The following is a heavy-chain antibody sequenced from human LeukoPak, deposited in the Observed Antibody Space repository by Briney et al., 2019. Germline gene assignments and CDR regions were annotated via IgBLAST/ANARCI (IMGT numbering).Heavy chain of an antibody. Sequence: PGGSLRLSCAASGFTFTNYAMAWVRQAPGKGLECVSGITYTGGDTYYPDSVKGRFTTSRDNSKNTLYLQMNSLRDEDTAVYYCAKDGGGTSGWFWDFWGQGALVTVSS. J-gene: IGHJ4*02. CDR2: ITYTGGDT. CDR1: GFTFTNYA. V-gene: IGHV3-23*01. D-gene: IGHD6-19*01. CDR3: AKDGGGTSGWFWDF.